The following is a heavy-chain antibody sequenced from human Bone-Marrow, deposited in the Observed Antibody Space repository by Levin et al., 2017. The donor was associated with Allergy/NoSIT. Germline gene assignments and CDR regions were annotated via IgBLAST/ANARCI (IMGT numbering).Heavy chain of an antibody. CDR3: ARVLEIMTQGYFDY. D-gene: IGHD3-3*01. Sequence: GGSLRLSCAASGFTFSSNAMSWVRQAPGKGLEWVSVISGSGGSTNYADSVKGRFTISRDNSKNTLYLQMNSLRAEDTAVYYGARVLEIMTQGYFDYWGQGTLVTVSS. CDR1: GFTFSSNA. V-gene: IGHV3-23*01. J-gene: IGHJ4*02. CDR2: ISGSGGST.